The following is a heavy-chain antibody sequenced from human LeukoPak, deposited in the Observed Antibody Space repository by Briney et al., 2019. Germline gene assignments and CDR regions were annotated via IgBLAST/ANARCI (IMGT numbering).Heavy chain of an antibody. Sequence: ASVKVSCKASGYTFTGYYMHWLRQAPGQGLEWMGRINPNSGGTNYAQKFQGRVTITRDTSISTAYMELSRLRSDDTAVYYCARKSMGYCSGGSCYSDAFDIWGQGTMVTVSS. V-gene: IGHV1-2*06. CDR3: ARKSMGYCSGGSCYSDAFDI. J-gene: IGHJ3*02. CDR1: GYTFTGYY. D-gene: IGHD2-15*01. CDR2: INPNSGGT.